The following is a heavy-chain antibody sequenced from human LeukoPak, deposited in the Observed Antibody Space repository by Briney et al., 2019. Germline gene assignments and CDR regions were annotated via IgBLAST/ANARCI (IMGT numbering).Heavy chain of an antibody. CDR3: ARDGGLLWFGELLSEPGYFDY. Sequence: PGGSLRLSCAASGFTFSSYEMNWVRQAPGKGLEWVSYINSSGSTIYYADSVKGRFTISRDNAKNSLYLQMNSLRAEDTAVYYCARDGGLLWFGELLSEPGYFDYWGQGTLVTVSS. CDR1: GFTFSSYE. CDR2: INSSGSTI. V-gene: IGHV3-48*03. D-gene: IGHD3-10*01. J-gene: IGHJ4*02.